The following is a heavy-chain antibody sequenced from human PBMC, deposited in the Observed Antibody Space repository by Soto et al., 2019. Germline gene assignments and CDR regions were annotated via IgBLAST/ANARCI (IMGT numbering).Heavy chain of an antibody. CDR3: AKAGYSSSWYAFDP. D-gene: IGHD6-13*01. Sequence: PGGSLRLSCAASGFTFSSYAMSWVRQAPGKGLEWVSAISGSGGSTYYADSVKGRFTVSRDNSKNTLYLQMNSLRAEDTAVYYCAKAGYSSSWYAFDPWGQGTLVTVSS. J-gene: IGHJ5*02. CDR2: ISGSGGST. V-gene: IGHV3-23*01. CDR1: GFTFSSYA.